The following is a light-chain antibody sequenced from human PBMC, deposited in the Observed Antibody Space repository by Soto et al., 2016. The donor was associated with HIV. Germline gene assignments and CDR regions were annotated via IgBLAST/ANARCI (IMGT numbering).Light chain of an antibody. V-gene: IGKV1-5*03. CDR2: KAS. Sequence: DIQMTQSPSTLSASVGDRVTITCRASQSISSWLAWYQQKPGKAPNLMIYKASTLESGVPSRFSGSESGTEFTLTISSLQPDDFATYYCQQYSGYPWTFGQGPRWKSN. CDR3: QQYSGYPWT. J-gene: IGKJ1*01. CDR1: QSISSW.